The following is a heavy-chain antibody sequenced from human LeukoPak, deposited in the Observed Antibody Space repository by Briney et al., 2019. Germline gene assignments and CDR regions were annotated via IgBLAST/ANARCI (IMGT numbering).Heavy chain of an antibody. CDR1: GFTFSSYA. CDR2: ISGSGGST. V-gene: IGHV3-23*01. J-gene: IGHJ4*02. Sequence: PGGSLRLSCAASGFTFSSYAMSWVRQAPGKGLEWVSAISGSGGSTYYADSVKGRFTISRDNSKNTLYLQMNSLRAEDTAVYYCAKDPELTTVTTNFDYWGQGTLVTVSS. CDR3: AKDPELTTVTTNFDY. D-gene: IGHD4-17*01.